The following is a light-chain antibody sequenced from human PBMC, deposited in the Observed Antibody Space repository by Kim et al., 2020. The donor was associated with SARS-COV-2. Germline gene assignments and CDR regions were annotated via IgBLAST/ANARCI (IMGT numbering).Light chain of an antibody. CDR3: QVWDTGSDHPWV. Sequence: SYELTQPPSVSVAPGKTARITCGGNNVGSKSVHWYQRKPGLAPEVLISYDSDRPSGIPARFSGSNSGNTATLTITRVEAGDEADYYCQVWDTGSDHPWVFGGGTQLTVL. V-gene: IGLV3-21*04. CDR2: YDS. J-gene: IGLJ3*02. CDR1: NVGSKS.